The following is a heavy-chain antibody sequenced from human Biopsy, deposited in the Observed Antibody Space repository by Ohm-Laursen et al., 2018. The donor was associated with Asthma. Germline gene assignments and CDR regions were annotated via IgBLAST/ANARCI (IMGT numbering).Heavy chain of an antibody. V-gene: IGHV3-11*04. CDR2: ISSSGSTT. D-gene: IGHD4-17*01. J-gene: IGHJ4*02. CDR3: ARKARHGDYDFDY. Sequence: SLRLSCAASGFSFSDYYMTWMRQAPGKGLEWVSSISSSGSTTYPAESVKGRFTISRDNAQKSLFLQMGSLRAEDTAVYYCARKARHGDYDFDYWGQGTLVTVSS. CDR1: GFSFSDYY.